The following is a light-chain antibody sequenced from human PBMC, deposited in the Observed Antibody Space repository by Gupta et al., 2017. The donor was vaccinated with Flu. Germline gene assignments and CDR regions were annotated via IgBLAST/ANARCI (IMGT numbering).Light chain of an antibody. CDR3: QHLSSFPHT. Sequence: IQMTQSPSTLSASVGDRVTMTCRASQSISTWLAWYQQRPGKAPTLLIYQASTLERGVPLRFSGSGSGTEFTLTISSLQPDDFATYYCQHLSSFPHTFGQGTKLEIK. V-gene: IGKV1-5*03. CDR1: QSISTW. CDR2: QAS. J-gene: IGKJ2*01.